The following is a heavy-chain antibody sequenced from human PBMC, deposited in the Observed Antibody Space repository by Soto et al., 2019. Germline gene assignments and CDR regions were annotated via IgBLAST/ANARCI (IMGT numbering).Heavy chain of an antibody. D-gene: IGHD3-9*01. V-gene: IGHV1-2*02. J-gene: IGHJ6*02. Sequence: ASVKVSCKASGYTFTGYYMHWVRQAPGQGLEWMGWINPNSGGTNYAQKFQGRVTMTRDTSISTAYMELSRLRSDDTAVYHCARDGFPGYILTGSRYYYYGMDVWGQGTTVTVS. CDR1: GYTFTGYY. CDR2: INPNSGGT. CDR3: ARDGFPGYILTGSRYYYYGMDV.